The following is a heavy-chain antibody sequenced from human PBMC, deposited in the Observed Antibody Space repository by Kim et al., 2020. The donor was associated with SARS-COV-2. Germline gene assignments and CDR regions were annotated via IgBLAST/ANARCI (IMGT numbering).Heavy chain of an antibody. D-gene: IGHD6-13*01. V-gene: IGHV3-7*04. CDR3: ARLGSSSWHFDY. Sequence: KYDVDSVKGRFTISRDNAKNSLYLQMNSLRAEDTAVYYCARLGSSSWHFDYWGQGTLVTVSS. CDR2: K. J-gene: IGHJ4*02.